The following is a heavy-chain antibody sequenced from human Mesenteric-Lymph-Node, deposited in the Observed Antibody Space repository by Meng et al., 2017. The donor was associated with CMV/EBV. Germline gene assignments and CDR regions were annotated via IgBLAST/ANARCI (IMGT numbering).Heavy chain of an antibody. Sequence: SQTRSLTCVVSGGSISSYYWSWIRQPPGKGLEWIAYIYYSGTTNYNPSLKSRVTISVDTSKNQFSLKLSSVTAADTAVYYCARDQGGIGNWFDPWGQGTLVTVSS. D-gene: IGHD3-16*01. CDR1: GGSISSYY. CDR3: ARDQGGIGNWFDP. CDR2: IYYSGTT. V-gene: IGHV4-59*01. J-gene: IGHJ5*02.